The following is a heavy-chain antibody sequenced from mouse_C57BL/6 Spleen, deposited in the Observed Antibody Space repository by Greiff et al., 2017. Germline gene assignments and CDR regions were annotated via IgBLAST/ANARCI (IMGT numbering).Heavy chain of an antibody. J-gene: IGHJ2*01. CDR1: GYSITSGYY. D-gene: IGHD2-3*01. V-gene: IGHV3-6*01. CDR2: ISYDGSN. Sequence: ESGPGLVKPSQSLSLTCSVTGYSITSGYYWNWIRQFPGNKLEWMGYISYDGSNNYNPSLKNRISITRDTSKNQFFLKLNSVTTEDTATYYSARENDGPEYWGQGTTLTVSS. CDR3: ARENDGPEY.